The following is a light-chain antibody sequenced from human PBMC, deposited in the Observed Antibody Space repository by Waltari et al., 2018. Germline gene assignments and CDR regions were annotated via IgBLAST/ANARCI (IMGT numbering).Light chain of an antibody. CDR3: XXXXSTPXP. CDR1: QNILSNSNNKNC. CDR2: SAS. J-gene: IGKJ1*01. Sequence: DIVMTQSPDSLAVSLGERATVNCKSSQNILSNSNNKNCLSWYQQKPGQPHKLFIYSASNRQSGVPDRFSGXGSGTNFXLNTXSXRXEXXXVXXXXXXXSTPXPFGXGTKVELK. V-gene: IGKV4-1*01.